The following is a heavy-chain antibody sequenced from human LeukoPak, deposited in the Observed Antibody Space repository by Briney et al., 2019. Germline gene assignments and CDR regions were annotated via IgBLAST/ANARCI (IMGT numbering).Heavy chain of an antibody. J-gene: IGHJ4*02. V-gene: IGHV3-21*01. CDR3: AYAAQIDY. CDR1: GFTFSGYN. CDR2: ISGSSSYI. D-gene: IGHD6-6*01. Sequence: PGGSLRLSCAASGFTFSGYNMNWVRQAPGKGLEWGSSISGSSSYIYYADSVRGRFTISRDNAKNSLYLQMDSLRAEDTAVYFCAYAAQIDYCGQGTLVTVSS.